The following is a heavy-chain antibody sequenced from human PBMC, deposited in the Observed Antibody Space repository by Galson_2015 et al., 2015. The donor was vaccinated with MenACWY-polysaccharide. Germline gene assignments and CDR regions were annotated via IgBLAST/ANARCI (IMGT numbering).Heavy chain of an antibody. CDR3: AKANSGGICASGWACWFDP. CDR1: VFTFPNYA. D-gene: IGHD2-15*01. J-gene: IGHJ5*02. CDR2: IGGSGTT. V-gene: IGHV3-23*01. Sequence: SLRLSCAASVFTFPNYAMNWVRQAPVKGLEWVSSIGGSGTTYYADSVKGRFTISRDNSKNMVYLQMNSLRAEDTAIYYCAKANSGGICASGWACWFDPWGQGSLVIVSS.